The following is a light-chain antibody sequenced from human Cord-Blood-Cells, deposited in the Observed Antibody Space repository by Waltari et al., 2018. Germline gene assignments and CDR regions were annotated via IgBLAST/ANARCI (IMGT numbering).Light chain of an antibody. Sequence: EIVMTQSPATQSVSPGESATLSCRASQSVSSNLAWYQQKPGQAPRHLIYGASTRATGIPARFSGSGSGTEFTLTISSLQSEDFAVYYCQQYNNWPRTFGQGTKVEIK. J-gene: IGKJ1*01. V-gene: IGKV3-15*01. CDR1: QSVSSN. CDR2: GAS. CDR3: QQYNNWPRT.